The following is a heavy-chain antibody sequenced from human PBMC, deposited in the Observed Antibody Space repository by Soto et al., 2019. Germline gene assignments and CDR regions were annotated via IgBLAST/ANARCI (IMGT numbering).Heavy chain of an antibody. V-gene: IGHV3-53*01. CDR2: IYSGGST. D-gene: IGHD3-22*01. J-gene: IGHJ4*02. Sequence: EVQLVESGGGLIQPGGSLRLSCAASGFTVSSNYMSWVRQAPGKGLEWVSVIYSGGSTYYADSVKGRFTISRDNSKNTLSLLMNSLRAEDTAVYYCARNYYDSSGGFGYWGQGTLVTVSS. CDR3: ARNYYDSSGGFGY. CDR1: GFTVSSNY.